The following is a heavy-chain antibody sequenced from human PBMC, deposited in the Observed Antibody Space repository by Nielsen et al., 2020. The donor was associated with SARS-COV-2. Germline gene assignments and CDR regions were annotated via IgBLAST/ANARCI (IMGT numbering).Heavy chain of an antibody. D-gene: IGHD5-18*01. V-gene: IGHV4-39*07. CDR3: ATNSYGYEFWFDP. J-gene: IGHJ5*02. CDR1: GGSISSSSYY. Sequence: SETLSLTCTVSGGSISSSSYYWGWIRQPPGKGLEWIGSIYYSGSTYYNPSLKSRVTISVDKSKNQFSLKLSSVTAADTAVYYCATNSYGYEFWFDPWGQGTLVTVSS. CDR2: IYYSGST.